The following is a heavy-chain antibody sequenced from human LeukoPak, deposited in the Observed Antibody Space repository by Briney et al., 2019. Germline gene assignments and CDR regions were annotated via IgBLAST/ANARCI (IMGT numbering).Heavy chain of an antibody. CDR2: ISASGDST. D-gene: IGHD5-18*01. CDR1: GFTFSSYA. CDR3: ARDHEDTAMDYYYYYYGMDV. Sequence: GGSLRLSCAASGFTFSSYAMNWVRQAPGKGLEWVSAISASGDSTYYADSVKGRFTISRDNSKNSLYLQMNSLRAEDTAVYYCARDHEDTAMDYYYYYYGMDVWGQGTTVTVSS. J-gene: IGHJ6*02. V-gene: IGHV3-23*01.